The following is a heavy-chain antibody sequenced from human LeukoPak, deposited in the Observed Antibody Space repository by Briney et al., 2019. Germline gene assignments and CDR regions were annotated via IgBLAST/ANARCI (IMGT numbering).Heavy chain of an antibody. CDR1: GFTFSSYA. CDR3: AKGLSSSSKFDY. V-gene: IGHV3-23*01. D-gene: IGHD6-6*01. Sequence: GGSLRLSCAASGFTFSSYAMIWVRQAPGHGREGVSAISGGSGSTYYADPVKGRFTLSRDHYKNTLYLQLNSLRAEDTAVYYCAKGLSSSSKFDYWGQGPLVTVSS. J-gene: IGHJ4*02. CDR2: ISGGSGST.